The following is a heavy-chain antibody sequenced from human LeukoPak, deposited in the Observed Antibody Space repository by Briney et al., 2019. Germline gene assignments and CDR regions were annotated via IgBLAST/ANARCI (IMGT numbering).Heavy chain of an antibody. J-gene: IGHJ4*02. Sequence: PSETLSLTCTVSGGSISSGDYYWSWIRQPPGKGLEWIAYMYYSGSTYYNPSLKSRVTMSADTSKNQFSLKLSSVTAADTAVYYCARDANCSSTSCYYYFDYWGQGTLVTVSS. CDR1: GGSISSGDYY. CDR2: MYYSGST. V-gene: IGHV4-30-4*01. CDR3: ARDANCSSTSCYYYFDY. D-gene: IGHD2-2*01.